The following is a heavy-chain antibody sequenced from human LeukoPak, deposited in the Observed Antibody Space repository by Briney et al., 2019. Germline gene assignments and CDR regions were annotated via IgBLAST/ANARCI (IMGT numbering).Heavy chain of an antibody. CDR3: AKAGSGWIFDN. J-gene: IGHJ4*02. V-gene: IGHV3-23*01. CDR1: GFTFSSYA. D-gene: IGHD6-19*01. CDR2: ISGGGGST. Sequence: PGGSLRLSCAASGFTFSSYARSWGRQAPGNGLEWVSAISGGGGSTYYADSVKGRFTISRDNSKNTLYLQMNSLRAEDTAVYYCAKAGSGWIFDNWGQGTLVTVSS.